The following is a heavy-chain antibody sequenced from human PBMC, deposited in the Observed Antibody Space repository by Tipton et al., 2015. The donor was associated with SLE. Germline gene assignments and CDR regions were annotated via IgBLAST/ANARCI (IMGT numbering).Heavy chain of an antibody. D-gene: IGHD4-17*01. V-gene: IGHV4-31*03. CDR3: ARDEEYGDYNYYGMDV. CDR2: IYNSGST. CDR1: GGSISSGGYY. J-gene: IGHJ6*02. Sequence: TLSLTCTVSGGSISSGGYYWNWIRQHPGKGLEWIGSIYNSGSTYYNPSLKSRVTISVDTSKNQFSLKLSSVTAADTAVYYCARDEEYGDYNYYGMDVWGQGTTVTVSS.